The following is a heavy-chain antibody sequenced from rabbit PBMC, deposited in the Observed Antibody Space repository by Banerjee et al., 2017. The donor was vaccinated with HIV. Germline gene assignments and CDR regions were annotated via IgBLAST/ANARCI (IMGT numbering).Heavy chain of an antibody. D-gene: IGHD6-1*01. CDR1: GFSFSNKYV. Sequence: QEQLVESGGDLVKPEGSLTLTCTASGFSFSNKYVMSWVRQAPGKGLEWIACINSSSGNTVYATWAKGRFTISKTSSTTVTLQMTSLTAADTATYFCARSDDAGYGFDLWGPGTLVTVS. V-gene: IGHV1S45*01. CDR2: INSSSGNT. CDR3: ARSDDAGYGFDL. J-gene: IGHJ4*01.